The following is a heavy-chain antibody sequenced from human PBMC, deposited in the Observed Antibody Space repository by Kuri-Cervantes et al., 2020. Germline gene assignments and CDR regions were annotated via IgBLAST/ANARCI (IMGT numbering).Heavy chain of an antibody. CDR1: GFTFSSYW. Sequence: GESLKISCAASGFTFSSYWMSWVRQAPGKGLEWAANIKQDGSEKYYVDSVKGRFTISRDNAKNSLYLQMNSLRAEDTAVYYCARAQRYCSSTSCYLELGIVVKIYYFDYWGQGTLVTVSS. CDR2: IKQDGSEK. J-gene: IGHJ4*02. D-gene: IGHD2-2*01. V-gene: IGHV3-7*01. CDR3: ARAQRYCSSTSCYLELGIVVKIYYFDY.